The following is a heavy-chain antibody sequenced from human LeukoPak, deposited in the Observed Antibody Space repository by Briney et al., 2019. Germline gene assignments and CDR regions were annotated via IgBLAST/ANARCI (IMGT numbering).Heavy chain of an antibody. J-gene: IGHJ4*02. CDR3: ARDHHGSSY. Sequence: KASQTLSLTCTVSGGSISSGDYYWSWIRQPPGKGLEWIGYIYYSGSSTYNPSLKSRVTMSVDTSKNQFSLKLNSVTAADTAVYFCARDHHGSSYWGQGTLVTVSS. CDR2: IYYSGSS. D-gene: IGHD6-13*01. CDR1: GGSISSGDYY. V-gene: IGHV4-61*08.